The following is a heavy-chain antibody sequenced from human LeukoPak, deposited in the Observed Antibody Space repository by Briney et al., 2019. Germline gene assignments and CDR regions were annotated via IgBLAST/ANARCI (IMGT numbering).Heavy chain of an antibody. CDR3: ARETSYFDNDDYIDAFDI. V-gene: IGHV4-4*07. CDR2: IYTSGST. CDR1: GGSISSYY. Sequence: PSETLSLTCTVSGGSISSYYWSWIRQPAGKGLEWIGRIYTSGSTNYNPSLKSRVTMSVDASKNQFSLRLSSVTAADTAVYYCARETSYFDNDDYIDAFDIWSQGTMVTVSS. J-gene: IGHJ3*02. D-gene: IGHD3-22*01.